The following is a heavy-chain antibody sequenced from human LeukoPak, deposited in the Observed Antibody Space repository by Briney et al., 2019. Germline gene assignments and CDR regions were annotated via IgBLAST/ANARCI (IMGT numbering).Heavy chain of an antibody. J-gene: IGHJ6*03. CDR2: ISWDGGST. Sequence: GGSLRLSCAASGFTFDDYAMHWVRQAPGKGLEWVSLISWDGGSTYYADSVKGRFTISRDNSKNSLYLQMNSLRAEDTALYYCAKDARALDYYYYMDVWGKGTTVTVSS. CDR1: GFTFDDYA. CDR3: AKDARALDYYYYMDV. D-gene: IGHD1-1*01. V-gene: IGHV3-43D*03.